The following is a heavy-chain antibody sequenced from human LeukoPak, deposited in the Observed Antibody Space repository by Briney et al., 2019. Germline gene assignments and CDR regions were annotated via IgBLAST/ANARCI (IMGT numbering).Heavy chain of an antibody. J-gene: IGHJ5*02. D-gene: IGHD4-17*01. V-gene: IGHV3-21*01. CDR3: ARDGDDHGDYGWFDP. Sequence: GGSLRLSCAASGFTFSSYSMNWVRQAPGKGLEWVSSISSSSSYIYYADSVKGRFTISRDNAKNSLYLQMNSLRAEDTAVYYCARDGDDHGDYGWFDPWGQGTLVTVSS. CDR1: GFTFSSYS. CDR2: ISSSSSYI.